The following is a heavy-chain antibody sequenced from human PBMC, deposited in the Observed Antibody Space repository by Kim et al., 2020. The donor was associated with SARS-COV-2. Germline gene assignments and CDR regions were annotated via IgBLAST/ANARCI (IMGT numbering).Heavy chain of an antibody. CDR3: TTEGCSDVSCCHF. D-gene: IGHD2-15*01. CDR2: IKNKVMGEST. CDR1: GFTFTNVW. J-gene: IGHJ4*02. V-gene: IGHV3-15*05. Sequence: GGSLRLSCAASGFTFTNVWMTWVRQAPGKGLEWVGRIKNKVMGESTDYAAPGKDRFIISRDDSQNMVYLQMNSLKSEDTGVYYCTTEGCSDVSCCHFWGQGTLVTVSS.